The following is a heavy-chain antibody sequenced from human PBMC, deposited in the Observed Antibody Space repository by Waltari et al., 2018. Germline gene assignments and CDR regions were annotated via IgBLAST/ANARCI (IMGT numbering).Heavy chain of an antibody. V-gene: IGHV4-4*07. J-gene: IGHJ6*03. CDR3: ARGVNYCSSTSCYRVYYMDV. D-gene: IGHD2-2*02. CDR1: GGSISSYY. CDR2: IYTSGST. Sequence: QVQLQESGPGLVKPSETLSLTCTVSGGSISSYYWSWIRQPAGKGPEWIGRIYTSGSTNYNPSLKSRVTMSVDTSKNQFSLKLSSVTAADTAVYYCARGVNYCSSTSCYRVYYMDVWGKGTTVTISS.